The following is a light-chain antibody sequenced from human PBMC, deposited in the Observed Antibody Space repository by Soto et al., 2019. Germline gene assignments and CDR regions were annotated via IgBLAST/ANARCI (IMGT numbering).Light chain of an antibody. Sequence: QSVLTQPASVSGSPGQSITISCTGTSSDVGSYNLVSWYQQHPGKAPKLMISEDRKWPSGVSDRFSGSKSGNAASLTISGLQAEDEADYYCCSYAGSSSYVFGTGTKVTVL. CDR3: CSYAGSSSYV. J-gene: IGLJ1*01. CDR1: SSDVGSYNL. V-gene: IGLV2-23*01. CDR2: EDR.